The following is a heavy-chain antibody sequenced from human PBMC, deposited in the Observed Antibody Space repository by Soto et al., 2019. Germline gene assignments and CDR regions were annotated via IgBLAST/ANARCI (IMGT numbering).Heavy chain of an antibody. J-gene: IGHJ4*02. CDR3: ARDSLRGMVTGNDDY. D-gene: IGHD5-18*01. Sequence: QVQLVQSGAEVKKPGASVKVSCKASGYTFTSYGISWVRQAPGQGLEWMGWISAYNGNTNYAQKLQGKVTMTTDTSTRTAYMERRGRRSDDTAVYYCARDSLRGMVTGNDDYWGQGTLVTVSS. CDR2: ISAYNGNT. CDR1: GYTFTSYG. V-gene: IGHV1-18*01.